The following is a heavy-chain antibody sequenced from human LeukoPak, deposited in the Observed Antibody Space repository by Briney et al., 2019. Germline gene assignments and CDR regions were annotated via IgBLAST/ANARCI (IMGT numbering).Heavy chain of an antibody. CDR2: ITGSGDDT. V-gene: IGHV3-23*01. CDR3: AKNGAYSGYDYIDY. CDR1: GFTFSSYA. Sequence: GGSLRLSCAASGFTFSSYAMSWVRQAPGKGLEWVSDITGSGDDTDYADSVKGRFTVSRDNSRNTLYLQINSLRAEDTAVYYCAKNGAYSGYDYIDYWGQGTLVTVSS. J-gene: IGHJ4*02. D-gene: IGHD5-12*01.